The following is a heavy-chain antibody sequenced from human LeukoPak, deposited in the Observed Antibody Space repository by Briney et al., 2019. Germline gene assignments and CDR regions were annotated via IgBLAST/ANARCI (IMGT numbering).Heavy chain of an antibody. J-gene: IGHJ5*02. Sequence: SETLSLTCAVDGGSFSGYYWSWIRQPPGKGLEWVGEINHSGSTNYNPSLKSRVTISVDTSKNQFSLKLSSVTAADTAVYYCARGRWRIAARMGWFDPWGQGTLVTVSS. V-gene: IGHV4-34*01. CDR2: INHSGST. D-gene: IGHD6-6*01. CDR3: ARGRWRIAARMGWFDP. CDR1: GGSFSGYY.